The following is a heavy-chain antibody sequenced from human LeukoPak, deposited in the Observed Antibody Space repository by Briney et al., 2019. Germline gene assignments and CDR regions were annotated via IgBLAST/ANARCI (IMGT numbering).Heavy chain of an antibody. CDR2: INGDGSWT. Sequence: GGSLRLSCAASGNYWMHWVRQAPGKGLVWVSHINGDGSWTTYADSVKGRFTISKDNAKNTVYLQMNNLRAEDTAVYYCVSFYETYWGRGALVTVSS. CDR3: VSFYETY. J-gene: IGHJ4*02. CDR1: GNYW. D-gene: IGHD2-2*01. V-gene: IGHV3-74*01.